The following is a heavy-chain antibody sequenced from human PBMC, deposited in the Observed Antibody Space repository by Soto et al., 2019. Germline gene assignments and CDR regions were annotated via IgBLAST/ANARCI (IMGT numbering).Heavy chain of an antibody. V-gene: IGHV4-59*01. J-gene: IGHJ6*02. D-gene: IGHD2-21*02. Sequence: SDTLSLTCTVSGGSISGYYWSWIRQPPGKGLEWIGYMYNTGSTVYNPSFKSRVTISVDTSKNQFSLKLNSATAADTAVYYCARDLWGYCGTDCYPLDVWGQGTTVTVS. CDR2: MYNTGST. CDR1: GGSISGYY. CDR3: ARDLWGYCGTDCYPLDV.